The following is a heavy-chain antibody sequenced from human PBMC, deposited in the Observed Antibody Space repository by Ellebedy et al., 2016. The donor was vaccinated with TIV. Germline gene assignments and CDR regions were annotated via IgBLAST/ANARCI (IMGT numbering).Heavy chain of an antibody. D-gene: IGHD6-13*01. V-gene: IGHV1-2*02. CDR3: ARGGRRIAAAGSYFDY. CDR1: GYTFTDYY. Sequence: ASVKVSXXASGYTFTDYYMHWVRQAPGQGLEWMGWINPNSGGTNYAQKFQGRVTMTRDTSISTAYMELSSLRSEDTAVYYCARGGRRIAAAGSYFDYWGQGTLVTVSS. CDR2: INPNSGGT. J-gene: IGHJ4*02.